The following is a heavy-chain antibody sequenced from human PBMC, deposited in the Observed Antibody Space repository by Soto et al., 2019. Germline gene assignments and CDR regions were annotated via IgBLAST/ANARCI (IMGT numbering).Heavy chain of an antibody. CDR3: AKDLTYYFGSGGENAFDK. V-gene: IGHV3-23*01. J-gene: IGHJ3*02. CDR2: ISGSGGGT. Sequence: PGGSLRLSCAASGFTFGSYAMSWVRQAPGKGLEWVSAISGSGGGTYYADSVKGRFTISRDNSKNTLYMQMNSLRAEDTGVFYCAKDLTYYFGSGGENAFDKWGQGTMVTVSS. CDR1: GFTFGSYA. D-gene: IGHD3-10*01.